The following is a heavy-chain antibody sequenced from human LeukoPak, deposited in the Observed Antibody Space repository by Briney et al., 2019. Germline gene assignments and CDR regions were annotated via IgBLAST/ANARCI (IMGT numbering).Heavy chain of an antibody. CDR2: ISSSSSYI. CDR1: GFTFSSYS. D-gene: IGHD3-3*01. J-gene: IGHJ4*02. Sequence: GSLRLSCAASGFTFSSYSMNWVRQAPGKGLEWVSSISSSSSYIYYADSVKGRFTISRDNAKNSLYLQMNSLRAEDTAAYYCARDGYPIFGVVIIDYWGQGTLVTVSS. CDR3: ARDGYPIFGVVIIDY. V-gene: IGHV3-21*01.